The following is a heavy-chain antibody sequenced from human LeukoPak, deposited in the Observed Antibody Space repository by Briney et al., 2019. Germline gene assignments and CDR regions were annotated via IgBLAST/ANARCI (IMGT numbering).Heavy chain of an antibody. D-gene: IGHD5-18*01. V-gene: IGHV4-30-2*01. CDR2: IYHSGST. J-gene: IGHJ4*02. Sequence: TSETLSLTCAVSGGSISNGGYSWSWSRQPPGKGLEWIGYIYHSGSTYYNPSLKSRVTISVDRSKNQFSLKLSSVTAADTAVYYCARAPYVDTAMVTFDYWGQGTLVTVSS. CDR1: GGSISNGGYS. CDR3: ARAPYVDTAMVTFDY.